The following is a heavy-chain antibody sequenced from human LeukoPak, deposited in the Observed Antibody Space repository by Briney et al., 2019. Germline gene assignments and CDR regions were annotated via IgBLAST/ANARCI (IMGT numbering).Heavy chain of an antibody. CDR3: ARSAAAGTPYFDY. D-gene: IGHD6-13*01. CDR2: IYYSGST. J-gene: IGHJ4*02. Sequence: SETLSLTCTVSGGSISSYYWSWIRQPPGKGLEWIGYIYYSGSTNYNPSLKSRVTISVDTSKNQFSLKLSSVTAADTAVYYCARSAAAGTPYFDYWGQGTLVTVSS. CDR1: GGSISSYY. V-gene: IGHV4-59*01.